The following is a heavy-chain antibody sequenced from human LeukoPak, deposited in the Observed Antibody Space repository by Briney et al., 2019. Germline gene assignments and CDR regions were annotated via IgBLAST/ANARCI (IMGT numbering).Heavy chain of an antibody. J-gene: IGHJ4*02. CDR3: ARAQTTYDFWSGGYYFDY. Sequence: QPGGSLRLSCAASGFTFSSYAMSWVRQAPGKGLEWVSAISGSGGSTYYAGSVKGRFTISRDNSKNTLYLQMNSLRAEDTAVYYCARAQTTYDFWSGGYYFDYWGQGTLVTVSS. CDR2: ISGSGGST. V-gene: IGHV3-23*01. D-gene: IGHD3-3*01. CDR1: GFTFSSYA.